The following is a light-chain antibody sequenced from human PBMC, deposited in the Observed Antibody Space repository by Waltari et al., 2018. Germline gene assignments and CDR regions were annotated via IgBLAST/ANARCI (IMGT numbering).Light chain of an antibody. CDR3: QQFGSSPRGT. V-gene: IGKV1-5*03. CDR1: QSISSW. CDR2: KAS. J-gene: IGKJ2*01. Sequence: DIQMTQSPSTLSASVGDRVTITCRASQSISSWLAWYQQKPGKAPKLLIYKASSLESGVPSRFSGSGSGTEFTLTISSLQPDDFASYYCQQFGSSPRGTFGQGTKLEIK.